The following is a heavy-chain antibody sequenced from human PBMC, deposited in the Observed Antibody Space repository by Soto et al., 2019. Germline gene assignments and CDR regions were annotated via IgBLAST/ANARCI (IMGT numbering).Heavy chain of an antibody. Sequence: QVQLQESGPGLVKPSETLSLTCTVSGGSISSYYWSWIRQPPGKGLEWIGYIYYSGSTNYNPSVTTRVTIAVDPSKNQCSLRLSSVIAADPAVYDCGRRYGGTLDHWGQGTLVTVSS. D-gene: IGHD4-17*01. CDR1: GGSISSYY. CDR2: IYYSGST. J-gene: IGHJ1*01. V-gene: IGHV4-59*08. CDR3: GRRYGGTLDH.